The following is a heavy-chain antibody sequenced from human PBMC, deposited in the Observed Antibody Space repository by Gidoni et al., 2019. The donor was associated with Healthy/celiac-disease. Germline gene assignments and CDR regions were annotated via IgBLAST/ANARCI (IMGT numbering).Heavy chain of an antibody. J-gene: IGHJ4*02. CDR1: GFSLSTSGGG. D-gene: IGHD5-18*01. Sequence: QITLKESGPTLVKPTQTLTLTCTFSGFSLSTSGGGVGWIRQPPGKALEWLALIYWDDDKRYSPSLKSRLTITKDTSKNQVVLTMTNMDPVDTATYYCAHSRVGSNVDTAMVTFYFDYWGQGTLVTVSS. CDR2: IYWDDDK. CDR3: AHSRVGSNVDTAMVTFYFDY. V-gene: IGHV2-5*02.